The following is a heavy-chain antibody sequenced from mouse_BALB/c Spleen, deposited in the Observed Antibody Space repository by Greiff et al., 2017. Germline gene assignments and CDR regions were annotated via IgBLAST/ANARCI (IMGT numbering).Heavy chain of an antibody. CDR3: AREGLRYFDD. V-gene: IGHV3-2*02. CDR1: GYSITSDYA. Sequence: VQLKESGPGLVKPSQSLSLTCTVTGYSITSDYAWNWIRQFPGNKLEWMGYISYSGSTSYNPSLKSRISITRDTSKNQFFLQLNSVTTEDTATYYCAREGLRYFDDWGQGTTLTVSS. CDR2: ISYSGST. J-gene: IGHJ2*01. D-gene: IGHD2-2*01.